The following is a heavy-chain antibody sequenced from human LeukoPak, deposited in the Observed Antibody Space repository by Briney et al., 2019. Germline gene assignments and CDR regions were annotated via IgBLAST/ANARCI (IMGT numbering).Heavy chain of an antibody. J-gene: IGHJ4*02. Sequence: NPSQTLSLTCTVSGGSISSGGYYWSWIRQHPGKGLEWIGYIYYSGSTYYNPSLKSRVTISVDTSKNQFSLKLSSVTAADTAVYYCARVDVGYSGYDSRDYWGQGTLVTVSS. V-gene: IGHV4-31*03. CDR3: ARVDVGYSGYDSRDY. D-gene: IGHD5-12*01. CDR2: IYYSGST. CDR1: GGSISSGGYY.